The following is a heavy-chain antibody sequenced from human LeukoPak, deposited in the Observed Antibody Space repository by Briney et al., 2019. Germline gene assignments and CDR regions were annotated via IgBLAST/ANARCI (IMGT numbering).Heavy chain of an antibody. CDR2: ITGDGGRT. Sequence: GGSLRLSCAASGFTFDDYAMHWVRQAPGKGLEWVSFITGDGGRTYYADSVKGRFTISRDNSTKSLYLQMSRLRTEDTALYFCAKDRDTSGYTHWGQGALVSVSS. CDR3: AKDRDTSGYTH. D-gene: IGHD3-22*01. V-gene: IGHV3-43*02. CDR1: GFTFDDYA. J-gene: IGHJ4*02.